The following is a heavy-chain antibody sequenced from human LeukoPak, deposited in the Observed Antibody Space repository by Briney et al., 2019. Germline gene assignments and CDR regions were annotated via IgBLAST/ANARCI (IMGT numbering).Heavy chain of an antibody. CDR2: IYPGDSDT. J-gene: IGHJ3*02. Sequence: GESLKISCKGSGDSFNSYWIAWVRQMPRKSLECMGIIYPGDSDTRYSPSFQGQVSISADKSISTAYLQWSSLKASDTAIYYCATQSGGWYKGFDIWGQGTMVTVSS. D-gene: IGHD6-19*01. CDR1: GDSFNSYW. CDR3: ATQSGGWYKGFDI. V-gene: IGHV5-51*01.